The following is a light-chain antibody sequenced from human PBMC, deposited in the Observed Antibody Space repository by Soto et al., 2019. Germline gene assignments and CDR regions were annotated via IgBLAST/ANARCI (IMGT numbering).Light chain of an antibody. CDR3: QQRSSWPPS. V-gene: IGKV3-11*01. CDR2: DAS. CDR1: QTVSIS. J-gene: IGKJ3*01. Sequence: EIVLTQSPATLSVSPGDRATLSCRDSQTVSISLAWYQQKPGQSPRLLIFDASDRATGIPARFSGSGSGTDFTLTIAGLEPEDFAVYYCQQRSSWPPSFGPGTKVDFK.